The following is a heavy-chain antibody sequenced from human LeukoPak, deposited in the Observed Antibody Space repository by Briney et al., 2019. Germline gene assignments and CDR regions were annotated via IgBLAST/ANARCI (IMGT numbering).Heavy chain of an antibody. CDR2: ISSGSSYI. Sequence: GGSLRLSCAASGFTFTSYSVNWVRQAPGKGLEWVSFISSGSSYIYYADSVKGRFTISRDNAKNSLYLQMNSLRAEDTAVYYCAKGKLVGAAFDYWGQGTLVTVSS. CDR3: AKGKLVGAAFDY. D-gene: IGHD1-26*01. J-gene: IGHJ4*02. V-gene: IGHV3-21*01. CDR1: GFTFTSYS.